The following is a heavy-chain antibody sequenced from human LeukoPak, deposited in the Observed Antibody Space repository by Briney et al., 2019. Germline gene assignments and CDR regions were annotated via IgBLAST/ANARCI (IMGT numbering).Heavy chain of an antibody. V-gene: IGHV3-48*01. CDR2: ISSSRTI. CDR3: ARLRYYAMDV. Sequence: QPGGSLRLSCAASGFTFSTYDMNWVRQAPGKGLEWVSYISSSRTISYADSVRGRFTISRDNAKNSLYLQMNSLRAEDTAVYYCARLRYYAMDVWGQGTTVTASS. CDR1: GFTFSTYD. J-gene: IGHJ6*02.